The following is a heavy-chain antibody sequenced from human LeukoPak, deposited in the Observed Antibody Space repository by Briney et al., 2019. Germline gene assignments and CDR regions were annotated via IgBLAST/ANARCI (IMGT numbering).Heavy chain of an antibody. V-gene: IGHV3-23*01. Sequence: GGSLRPSCAASGFTFSNYAMSWVRQAPGKGLEWVSVISGSGGITYYEDSVKGRFTISRDNSKNTLYLQMNSLRAEDTAVYYCAKDPAWGYSSGISDYWGQGTLVTVSS. J-gene: IGHJ4*02. CDR3: AKDPAWGYSSGISDY. CDR1: GFTFSNYA. D-gene: IGHD6-19*01. CDR2: ISGSGGIT.